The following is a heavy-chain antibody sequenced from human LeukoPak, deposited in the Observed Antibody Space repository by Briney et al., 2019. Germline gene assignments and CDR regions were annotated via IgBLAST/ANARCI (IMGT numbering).Heavy chain of an antibody. CDR2: INPNSGGT. CDR1: GYTFTGYY. J-gene: IGHJ3*02. D-gene: IGHD3-22*01. CDR3: ARGPITMIVVDAFDI. Sequence: ASVKVSCKASGYTFTGYYMHWVRQGPGQGLEWMGWINPNSGGTNYAQKFQGRVTMTRDTSISTAYMELSRLRSDDTAVYYCARGPITMIVVDAFDIWGQGTMVTVSS. V-gene: IGHV1-2*02.